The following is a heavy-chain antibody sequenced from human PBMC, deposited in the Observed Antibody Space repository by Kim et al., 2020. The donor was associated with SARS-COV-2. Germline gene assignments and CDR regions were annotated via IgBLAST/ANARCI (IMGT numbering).Heavy chain of an antibody. D-gene: IGHD2-15*01. CDR3: ASSIGYCSGGNCYYYYGMDV. V-gene: IGHV3-48*03. J-gene: IGHJ6*02. CDR2: ISGSGNTI. CDR1: GFTFSSYE. Sequence: GGSLRLSCAASGFTFSSYEMNWVRQAPGKGLEWVSYISGSGNTIYYADSVKGRFTISRDDAKKSLYLQMNSLRAEDTAIYYCASSIGYCSGGNCYYYYGMDVWGQGTTVTVSS.